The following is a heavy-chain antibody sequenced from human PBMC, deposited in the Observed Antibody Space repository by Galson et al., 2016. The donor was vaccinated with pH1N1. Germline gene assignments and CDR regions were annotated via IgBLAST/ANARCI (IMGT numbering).Heavy chain of an antibody. J-gene: IGHJ4*02. Sequence: SLRLSCAASGFIFSHVGMHWVRQAPGKGLEWVAVIWSDGSRRYYSESVEGRFVISRDDSSNTLYLQMSSLRPEDTARYHCTTVDSRGYPDFDNWGQGTPVIVSS. CDR2: IWSDGSRR. CDR1: GFIFSHVG. V-gene: IGHV3-33*03. CDR3: TTVDSRGYPDFDN. D-gene: IGHD3-22*01.